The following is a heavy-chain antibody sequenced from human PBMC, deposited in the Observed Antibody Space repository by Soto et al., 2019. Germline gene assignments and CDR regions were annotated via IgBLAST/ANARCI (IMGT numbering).Heavy chain of an antibody. V-gene: IGHV3-15*07. J-gene: IGHJ6*03. Sequence: PGGSLRLSCAASGFTFSNAWMNWLPQAPGKGLERVGRIKSKPDGGPTDYAAPVKDSLTIPRDDSKNTLYLQMNSLKTEDTAVYYCARDLIAVAQRMGVWRNVTTVPASS. CDR1: GFTFSNAW. D-gene: IGHD6-19*01. CDR2: IKSKPDGGPT. CDR3: ARDLIAVAQRMGV.